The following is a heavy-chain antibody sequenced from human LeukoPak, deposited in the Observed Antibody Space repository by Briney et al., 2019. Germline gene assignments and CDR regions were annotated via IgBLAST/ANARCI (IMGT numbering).Heavy chain of an antibody. Sequence: PGGSLRLSCAASGFTFSSYTMNWVRQAPGKGLEWVSYISSSSSTIYYADSVKGRFTISRDNAKNSLFLQMNSLRDEDTAVYYCARVDRLLGDGYNNYFDYWGQGTLVTVSS. CDR2: ISSSSSTI. D-gene: IGHD5-12*01. CDR1: GFTFSSYT. J-gene: IGHJ4*02. CDR3: ARVDRLLGDGYNNYFDY. V-gene: IGHV3-48*02.